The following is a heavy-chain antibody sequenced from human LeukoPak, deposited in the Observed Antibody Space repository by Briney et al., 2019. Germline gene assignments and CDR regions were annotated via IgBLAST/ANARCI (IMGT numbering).Heavy chain of an antibody. D-gene: IGHD3-3*01. J-gene: IGHJ4*02. V-gene: IGHV1-18*01. CDR1: GYTFTSYG. Sequence: ASVKVSCKASGYTFTSYGISWVRQAPGQGLEWMGRISAYNGNTNYAQKLQGRVTMTTDTSTSTAYMELRSLRSDDTAVYYCARLRITIFGVALIFDYWGQGTLVTVSS. CDR2: ISAYNGNT. CDR3: ARLRITIFGVALIFDY.